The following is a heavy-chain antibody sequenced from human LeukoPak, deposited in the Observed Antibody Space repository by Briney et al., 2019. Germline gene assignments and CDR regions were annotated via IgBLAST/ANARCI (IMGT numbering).Heavy chain of an antibody. CDR2: IYYSGRT. Sequence: SETLSLTCTVSGGSISSSSYYWGWIRQPPGEGLEWIGSIYYSGRTYYNPSPKSRVTISVDTSKDRFSLKLSSVTAADTAVYYCARHPAPQGGATIRYYFDYWGQGTLVTVSS. J-gene: IGHJ4*02. V-gene: IGHV4-39*01. CDR1: GGSISSSSYY. D-gene: IGHD5-12*01. CDR3: ARHPAPQGGATIRYYFDY.